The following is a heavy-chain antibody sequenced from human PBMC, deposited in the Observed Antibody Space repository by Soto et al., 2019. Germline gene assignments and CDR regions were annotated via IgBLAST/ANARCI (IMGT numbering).Heavy chain of an antibody. J-gene: IGHJ6*02. D-gene: IGHD3-3*01. CDR3: ARDVTDFWSGHEGMDV. CDR2: IYYSGST. CDR1: GGSIRRGGYY. V-gene: IGHV4-31*03. Sequence: TLYLTCTVSGGSIRRGGYYWSWVRQHPGKGLEWIGYIYYSGSTYYNPSLKSRVTISVDTSKNQFSLKLTSVTAADTAVYYCARDVTDFWSGHEGMDVWGQGTTVTVSS.